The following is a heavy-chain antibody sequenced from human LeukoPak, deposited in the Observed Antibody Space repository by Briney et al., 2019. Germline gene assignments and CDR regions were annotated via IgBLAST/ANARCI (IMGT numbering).Heavy chain of an antibody. J-gene: IGHJ5*02. D-gene: IGHD3-9*01. V-gene: IGHV4-31*03. CDR1: GGSISSGGYY. CDR3: ARDTRDILTGLAWFDP. Sequence: SQTLSLTCTVSGGSISSGGYYWSWIRQHPGKGLEWIGYIYYSGSTYYNPSLKSRVTIPVDTSKNQFSLKLSSVTAADTAVYYRARDTRDILTGLAWFDPWGQGTLVTVSS. CDR2: IYYSGST.